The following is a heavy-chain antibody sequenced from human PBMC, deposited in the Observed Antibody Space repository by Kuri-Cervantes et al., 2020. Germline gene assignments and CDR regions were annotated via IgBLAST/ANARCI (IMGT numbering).Heavy chain of an antibody. Sequence: GESLKISCAASGFTFSSYAMHWVRQAPGKGPEWVAVISYDGSNKYYADSVKGRFTISRDNAKNSLYLQMNSLRAEDTALYYCAKGLFGSGRGAFDIWGQGTMVTVSS. V-gene: IGHV3-30-3*01. J-gene: IGHJ3*02. CDR3: AKGLFGSGRGAFDI. CDR2: ISYDGSNK. CDR1: GFTFSSYA. D-gene: IGHD3-10*01.